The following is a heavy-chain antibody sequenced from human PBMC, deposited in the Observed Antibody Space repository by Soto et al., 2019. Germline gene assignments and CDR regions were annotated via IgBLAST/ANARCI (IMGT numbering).Heavy chain of an antibody. Sequence: SETLSLTCTVSGGSISSYYWSWIRQPPGKGLEWIGYMYYGGRANYNPSLKSRVTISVDTSKMQVSLKLSSVTAADTAVYFCARGTPSPLIVRSSRGPWFDPWGQGTLVTVSS. CDR3: ARGTPSPLIVRSSRGPWFDP. CDR1: GGSISSYY. CDR2: MYYGGRA. V-gene: IGHV4-59*08. J-gene: IGHJ5*02. D-gene: IGHD2-15*01.